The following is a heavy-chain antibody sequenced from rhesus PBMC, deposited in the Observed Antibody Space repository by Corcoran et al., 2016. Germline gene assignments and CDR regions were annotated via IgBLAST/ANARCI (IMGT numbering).Heavy chain of an antibody. J-gene: IGHJ4*01. CDR1: GGSISSSY. D-gene: IGHD6-31*01. CDR2: IYGSGSST. Sequence: QLQLQESGPGLVKPSETLSVTCAVSGGSISSSYWSWIRQAPGKGLEWIGYIYGSGSSTNYNPSPKSRVTLSVDTSKNQLSLKLSSVTTADTAVYYCARDLTYSSGWYGFDYWGQGVLVTVSS. CDR3: ARDLTYSSGWYGFDY. V-gene: IGHV4-169*02.